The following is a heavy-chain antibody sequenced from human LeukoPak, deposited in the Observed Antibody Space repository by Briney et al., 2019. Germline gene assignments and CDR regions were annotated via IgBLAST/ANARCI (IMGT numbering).Heavy chain of an antibody. D-gene: IGHD2-15*01. J-gene: IGHJ6*02. CDR2: MNPNSGNT. CDR1: GYTFTSYD. CDR3: ARGYCRNDSGKSYYYYGMDV. Sequence: ASVKVSCKASGYTFTSYDINWVRQATGQGLEWMGWMNPNSGNTGYAQKFQGRVTMTRNTSISTAYMELSSLRSEDTAVYDWARGYCRNDSGKSYYYYGMDVWGQGTTVTVSS. V-gene: IGHV1-8*01.